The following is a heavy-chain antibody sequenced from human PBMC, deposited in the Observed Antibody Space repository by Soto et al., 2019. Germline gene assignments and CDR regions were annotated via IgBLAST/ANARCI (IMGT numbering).Heavy chain of an antibody. V-gene: IGHV1-18*01. CDR2: INTHNGNT. CDR3: TREGSAPYYYYGMDA. J-gene: IGHJ6*02. D-gene: IGHD3-10*01. Sequence: ASVKVSCKASGYTFTTYGISWVRQAPGQGLEWLGWINTHNGNTNYAQNLQGRVIMTADTSTSTAYMELRSLRSDDTAIYYCTREGSAPYYYYGMDAWGQGTTVPVAS. CDR1: GYTFTTYG.